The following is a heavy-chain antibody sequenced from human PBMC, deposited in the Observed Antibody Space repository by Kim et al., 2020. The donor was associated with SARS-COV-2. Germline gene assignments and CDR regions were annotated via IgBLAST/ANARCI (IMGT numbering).Heavy chain of an antibody. J-gene: IGHJ4*02. CDR1: GFSFGDYT. V-gene: IGHV3-49*03. CDR2: LRSKTYRGTT. CDR3: STQVRSLYFFDY. D-gene: IGHD3-3*01. Sequence: GGSLRLSCAASGFSFGDYTMNWFRQAPGKGLEWVGFLRSKTYRGTTAYAASVKGRFTISRDDSKSIAYLQMNSLKSDDTAVYYCSTQVRSLYFFDYWGQGTLVTVSS.